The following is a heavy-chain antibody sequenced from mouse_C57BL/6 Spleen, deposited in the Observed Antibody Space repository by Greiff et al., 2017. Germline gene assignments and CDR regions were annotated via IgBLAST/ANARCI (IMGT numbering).Heavy chain of an antibody. J-gene: IGHJ4*01. CDR2: TFYSGIT. CDR1: GFSINSDCY. Sequence: EVQLQESGPSLVRPSQTLSLTCTVTGFSINSDCYWIWIRQFPGNKLEYIGYTFYSGITYYNPSLESRTYITRDTSKNQFSLKLSSVTTEDTATYYCARAIYDGYYVGAMDYWGQGTSVTVSS. D-gene: IGHD2-3*01. CDR3: ARAIYDGYYVGAMDY. V-gene: IGHV3-3*01.